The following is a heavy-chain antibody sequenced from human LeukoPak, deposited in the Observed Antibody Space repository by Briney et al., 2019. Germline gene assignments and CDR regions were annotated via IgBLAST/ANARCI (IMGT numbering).Heavy chain of an antibody. J-gene: IGHJ4*02. CDR1: GGSISSSSYY. CDR3: ARAGRWELVIDY. CDR2: IYYSGST. Sequence: PSETLSLTCTVSGGSISSSSYYWGWIRQPPGKGLEWIGSIYYSGSTYYNPSLKSRVTISVDTSKNQFSLKLSSVTAADTAVYYCARAGRWELVIDYWGQGTLVTVSS. V-gene: IGHV4-39*07. D-gene: IGHD1-26*01.